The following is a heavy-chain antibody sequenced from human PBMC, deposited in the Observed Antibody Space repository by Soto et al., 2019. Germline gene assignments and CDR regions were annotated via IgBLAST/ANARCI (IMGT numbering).Heavy chain of an antibody. CDR1: GFNFDDSA. V-gene: IGHV3-9*01. CDR2: TTWNSGHI. Sequence: EVQLVESGGALVQPGRSLGLSCVASGFNFDDSAMNWVRQVPGKGLEWVSGTTWNSGHILYADSVKGRFTISRDNAKKSLYLELNSLRPEDTALYYCAKGRSSMIVVVMDYWGQGTPVTVSS. J-gene: IGHJ4*02. CDR3: AKGRSSMIVVVMDY. D-gene: IGHD3-22*01.